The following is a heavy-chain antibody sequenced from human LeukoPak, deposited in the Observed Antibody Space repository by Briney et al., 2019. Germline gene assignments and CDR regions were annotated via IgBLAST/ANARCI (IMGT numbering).Heavy chain of an antibody. CDR3: ARGLGYCSGGSCPRRAFDI. D-gene: IGHD2-15*01. CDR2: ISSSGTTK. V-gene: IGHV3-48*03. CDR1: GFAFSGYE. J-gene: IGHJ3*02. Sequence: GGSLRLSCAASGFAFSGYEMNWVRQAPGKGLEWVSYISSSGTTKYYADSVKGRFTISRDNAKNSVYLQMNSLRAEDTAVYYCARGLGYCSGGSCPRRAFDIWGQGTVVTVSS.